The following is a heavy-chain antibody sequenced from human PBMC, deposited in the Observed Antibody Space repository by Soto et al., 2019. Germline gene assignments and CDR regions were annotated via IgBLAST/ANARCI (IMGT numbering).Heavy chain of an antibody. V-gene: IGHV3-7*03. Sequence: EVQLVESGGDLVQPGGSLRLSCATSDFTFRNYWMNWVRQAPGKGLEWVANIKPDGSATNYVDSVKGRFTISRDNVRNSVSLQMNSLRVEDPAVYFCFGGNGGPQWGQGTLVTVSS. D-gene: IGHD3-16*01. J-gene: IGHJ4*02. CDR2: IKPDGSAT. CDR1: DFTFRNYW. CDR3: FGGNGGPQ.